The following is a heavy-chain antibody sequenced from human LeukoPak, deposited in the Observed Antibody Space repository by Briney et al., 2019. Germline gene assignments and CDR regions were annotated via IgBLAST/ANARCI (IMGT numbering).Heavy chain of an antibody. D-gene: IGHD6-19*01. V-gene: IGHV4-4*02. CDR3: ARKQWLAVAD. Sequence: SETLSLTCAVSGGSISSSTWWSWVRQPPGKGLEWIGEINHSGSTDYNPSLKSRVTISVDKSNNQFSLELSSVTAADTAVYYCARKQWLAVADWGQGTLVTVSS. CDR2: INHSGST. CDR1: GGSISSSTW. J-gene: IGHJ4*02.